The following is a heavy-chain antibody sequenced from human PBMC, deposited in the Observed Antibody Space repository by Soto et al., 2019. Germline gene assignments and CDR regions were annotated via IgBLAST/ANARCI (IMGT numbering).Heavy chain of an antibody. CDR1: GYTFTSYA. CDR2: INAGNGNT. V-gene: IGHV1-3*05. CDR3: ARGGEPIDY. Sequence: QVQVVQSGAEEKKPGASVKVSCKASGYTFTSYAMHWVRQAPGQRLEWMGWINAGNGNTKHSQKFQGRVTITRDTSASTAYMELSSLRPEDTAVYYCARGGEPIDYWGPGTLVTVSS. D-gene: IGHD2-21*01. J-gene: IGHJ4*02.